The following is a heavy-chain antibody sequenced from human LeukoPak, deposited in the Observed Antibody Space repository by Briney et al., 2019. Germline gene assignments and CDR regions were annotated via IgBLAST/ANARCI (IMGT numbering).Heavy chain of an antibody. CDR2: IYYSGST. Sequence: SETLSLTCTVSGGSISSSSYYWGWIRQPPGKGLEWIGSIYYSGSTYYNPSLKSRLTMSVDTSENQFSLKLTGLTAADTAVYYCASLENSGYTNAFETWGQGTPVVVSS. CDR3: ASLENSGYTNAFET. J-gene: IGHJ3*02. D-gene: IGHD3-22*01. V-gene: IGHV4-39*07. CDR1: GGSISSSSYY.